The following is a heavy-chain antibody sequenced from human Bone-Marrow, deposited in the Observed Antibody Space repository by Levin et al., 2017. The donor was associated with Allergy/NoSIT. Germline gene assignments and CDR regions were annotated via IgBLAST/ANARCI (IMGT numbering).Heavy chain of an antibody. Sequence: GGSLRLSCAASGFTFTSYAITWVCQAPGKGLEWISAIRGSGERTYYADSVEGRFTVSRDNSKNTLYLQMNRLRADDTAVYYCARIFVAGSGESWFDRWGQGTLVTVSS. CDR2: IRGSGERT. CDR3: ARIFVAGSGESWFDR. J-gene: IGHJ5*02. V-gene: IGHV3-23*01. D-gene: IGHD3-3*01. CDR1: GFTFTSYA.